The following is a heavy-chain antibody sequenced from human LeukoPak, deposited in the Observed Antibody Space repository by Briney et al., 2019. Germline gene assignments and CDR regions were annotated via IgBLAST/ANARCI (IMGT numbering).Heavy chain of an antibody. CDR1: GFTFSSYG. CDR3: AKGPSVPYYYDSSGYYYGAFDI. J-gene: IGHJ3*02. D-gene: IGHD3-22*01. V-gene: IGHV3-30*18. Sequence: EGSLRLSCAASGFTFSSYGMHWVRQAPGKGLEWVAVISYDGSNKYYADSVKGRFTISRDNSKNTLYLQMNSLRAEDTAVYYCAKGPSVPYYYDSSGYYYGAFDIWGQGTMVTVSS. CDR2: ISYDGSNK.